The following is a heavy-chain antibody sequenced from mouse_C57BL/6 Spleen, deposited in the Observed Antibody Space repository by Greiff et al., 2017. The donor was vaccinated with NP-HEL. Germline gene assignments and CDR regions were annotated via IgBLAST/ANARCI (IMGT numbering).Heavy chain of an antibody. CDR3: ARSGGNYVYFDV. D-gene: IGHD2-1*01. J-gene: IGHJ1*03. CDR1: GYTFTSYW. Sequence: QVQLQQPGAELVKPGASVKLSCKASGYTFTSYWMQWVKQRPGQGLEWIGEIDPSASYTNYNQKFKGKATLTVDTSSSTAYMQLSSLTSEDSAVYYCARSGGNYVYFDVWGTGTTVTVSS. V-gene: IGHV1-50*01. CDR2: IDPSASYT.